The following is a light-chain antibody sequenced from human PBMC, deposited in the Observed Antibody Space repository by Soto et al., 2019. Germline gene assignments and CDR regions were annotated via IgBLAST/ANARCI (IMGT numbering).Light chain of an antibody. CDR1: ERISDY. J-gene: IGKJ1*01. CDR3: QQTNTAPWT. V-gene: IGKV1-39*01. CDR2: TAS. Sequence: DIQMTQSPSSLSASVGDRVTISCRASERISDYLAWYQQKPGKAPKLLINTASSLRSGVPSRFSGSGSGTDFTLTIDSLQPEDFATYFCQQTNTAPWTLGQGTKVDIK.